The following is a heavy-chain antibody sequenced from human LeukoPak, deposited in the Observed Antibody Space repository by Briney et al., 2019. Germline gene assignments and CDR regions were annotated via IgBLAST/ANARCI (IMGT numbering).Heavy chain of an antibody. V-gene: IGHV4-59*12. CDR2: IYHSGST. CDR3: ARDEYGRPLDY. Sequence: SETLSLTCTVSGGSISTYYWSWIRQPPGKGLEWIGYIYHSGSTNYNPSLKSRVTMSVDTSKNQFSLKLSSVTAADTAVYYCARDEYGRPLDYWGQGTLVTVSS. CDR1: GGSISTYY. D-gene: IGHD4/OR15-4a*01. J-gene: IGHJ4*02.